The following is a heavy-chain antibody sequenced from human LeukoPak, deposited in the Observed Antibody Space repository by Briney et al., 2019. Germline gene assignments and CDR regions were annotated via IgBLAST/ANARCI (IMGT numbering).Heavy chain of an antibody. CDR3: ASRNIAVAGV. D-gene: IGHD6-19*01. J-gene: IGHJ4*02. Sequence: PSETLSLTCAVYGGSFSGYYWSWIRQPPGKGLEWIGEIYHSGSANYNPSLKSRVTISVDKSKNQFSLKLSSVTAADTAVYYCASRNIAVAGVWGQGTQVTVSS. V-gene: IGHV4-34*01. CDR1: GGSFSGYY. CDR2: IYHSGSA.